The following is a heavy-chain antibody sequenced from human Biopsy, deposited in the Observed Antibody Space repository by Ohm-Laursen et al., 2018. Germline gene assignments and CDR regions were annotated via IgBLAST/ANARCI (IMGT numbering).Heavy chain of an antibody. J-gene: IGHJ6*02. CDR1: GGSVSDSFHF. D-gene: IGHD2-2*01. V-gene: IGHV4-61*01. Sequence: SQTLSLTCSVSGGSVSDSFHFWSLIRQPPGKGLEWIGNVYYGGTTNYNPSLKSRVTVSIDTSKNQFSLKLTSVTAADTAVYFCTRDVKRYCSGSSCYTGYFGMDVWGQGTTVTVSS. CDR3: TRDVKRYCSGSSCYTGYFGMDV. CDR2: VYYGGTT.